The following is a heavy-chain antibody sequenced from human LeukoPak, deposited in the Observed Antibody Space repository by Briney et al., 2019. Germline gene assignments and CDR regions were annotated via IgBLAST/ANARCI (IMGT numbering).Heavy chain of an antibody. V-gene: IGHV1-2*02. J-gene: IGHJ4*02. Sequence: ASVTVSCKASGYTFTGYYMHWVRQAPGQGLEWMGWINPNSGGTNYAQKFQGRVTMTRDTSISTAYMELSRLRSDDTAVYYCARDHYYDSSGYDYWGQGTLVTVSS. CDR3: ARDHYYDSSGYDY. CDR1: GYTFTGYY. CDR2: INPNSGGT. D-gene: IGHD3-22*01.